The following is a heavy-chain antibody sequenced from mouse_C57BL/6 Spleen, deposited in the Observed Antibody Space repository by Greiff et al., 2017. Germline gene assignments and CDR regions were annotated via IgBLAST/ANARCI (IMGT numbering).Heavy chain of an antibody. D-gene: IGHD1-1*01. CDR1: GYTFTDYN. J-gene: IGHJ4*01. V-gene: IGHV1-18*01. CDR2: INPNNGGT. CDR3: ARGIDYYGSYAMDY. Sequence: DVQLQESGPELVKPGASVKIPCKASGYTFTDYNMDWVKQSHGKSLEWIGDINPNNGGTIYNQKFKGKATLTVDKSSSKAYMELRSLTSEDTAVYYGARGIDYYGSYAMDYWGQGTSVTVSS.